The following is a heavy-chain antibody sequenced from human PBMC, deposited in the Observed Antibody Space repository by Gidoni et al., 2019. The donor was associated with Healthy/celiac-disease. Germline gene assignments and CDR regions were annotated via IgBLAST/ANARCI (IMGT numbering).Heavy chain of an antibody. CDR1: GGSFSGYY. Sequence: QVQLQQWGAGLLKPSETLSLTCAVYGGSFSGYYWSWIRQRPGKGLEWIGEINHSGINNYNPSLKSRVTISVDTSKNQFSLKLSSVTAADTAVYYCARGVGRYCSSTSCYSYYYYYMDVWGKGTTVTVSS. J-gene: IGHJ6*03. V-gene: IGHV4-34*01. D-gene: IGHD2-2*01. CDR3: ARGVGRYCSSTSCYSYYYYYMDV. CDR2: INHSGIN.